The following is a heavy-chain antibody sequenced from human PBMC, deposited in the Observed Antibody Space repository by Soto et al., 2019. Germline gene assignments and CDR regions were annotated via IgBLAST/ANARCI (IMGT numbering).Heavy chain of an antibody. Sequence: QVQLVESGGGVVQPGRSLRLSCEASGFTFSSYGMHWVRQAPGKGLEWVAVIWYDGSNKYYADSVKGRFTISRDNSKNTLYLQMNSLRAEDTAVYYCARDLAPIAVAGTWSNYYGMDVWGQGTTVTVSS. V-gene: IGHV3-33*01. CDR3: ARDLAPIAVAGTWSNYYGMDV. CDR1: GFTFSSYG. J-gene: IGHJ6*02. D-gene: IGHD6-19*01. CDR2: IWYDGSNK.